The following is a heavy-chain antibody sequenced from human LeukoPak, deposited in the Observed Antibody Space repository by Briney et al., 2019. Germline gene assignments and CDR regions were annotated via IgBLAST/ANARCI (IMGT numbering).Heavy chain of an antibody. Sequence: SQTLTLTCTVSGGSISSGTSYWTWIRPPAGKGLEWIGRISTSGTTDYNPSLKSRVTISLDTSNSQFSLNLSSVTATDTAIYYCARDFPWGDPHFDRWGQGALVTVSS. D-gene: IGHD3-16*01. CDR2: ISTSGTT. CDR1: GGSISSGTSY. CDR3: ARDFPWGDPHFDR. J-gene: IGHJ4*02. V-gene: IGHV4-61*02.